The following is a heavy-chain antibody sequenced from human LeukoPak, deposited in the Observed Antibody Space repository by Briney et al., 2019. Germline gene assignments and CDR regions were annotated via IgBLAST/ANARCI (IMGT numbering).Heavy chain of an antibody. J-gene: IGHJ4*02. CDR3: ARTRGYYFDY. CDR2: INPSGGST. V-gene: IGHV1-46*01. Sequence: GASVRVSCKASGYSFTNYYMHWVRQAPGQGLEWMGMINPSGGSTTYAQKFQGRVTMTRDMSTSTVYMELSSLTFEDTAVYYCARTRGYYFDYWGQGTLVTVSS. CDR1: GYSFTNYY.